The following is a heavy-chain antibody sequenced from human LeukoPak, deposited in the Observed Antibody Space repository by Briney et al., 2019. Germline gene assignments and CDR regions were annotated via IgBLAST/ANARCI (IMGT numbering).Heavy chain of an antibody. V-gene: IGHV3-23*01. CDR1: GFTLRHFA. CDR3: ANEAHRHLDLHN. J-gene: IGHJ4*02. Sequence: GGSLRLSCAASGFTLRHFAMNWVRQAPGKGLEWVSSIASDGDTFYAGSVKGRFTISRDISTNTLHLQMNSLRADDTAIYFCANEAHRHLDLHNWGRGTLVTVST. CDR2: IASDGDT.